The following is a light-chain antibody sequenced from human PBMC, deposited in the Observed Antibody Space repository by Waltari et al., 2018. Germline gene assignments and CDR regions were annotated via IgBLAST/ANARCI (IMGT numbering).Light chain of an antibody. CDR1: QSISNY. CDR2: KAS. V-gene: IGKV1-5*03. Sequence: DIQMTQPPSTLSASVGDTITITCRASQSISNYLAWYQQKPVKAPKLLIYKASSSGSGVPSRFSGSGSGTEFTLTISSLQPDDFATYYCQQYNTYSSFGQGTKLEIK. CDR3: QQYNTYSS. J-gene: IGKJ2*03.